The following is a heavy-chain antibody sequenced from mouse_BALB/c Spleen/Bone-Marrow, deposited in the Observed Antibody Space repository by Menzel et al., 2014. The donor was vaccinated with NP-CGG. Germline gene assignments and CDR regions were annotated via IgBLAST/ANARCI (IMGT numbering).Heavy chain of an antibody. Sequence: DVKLVESGGGLVQPGGSLKLSCATSGFTFSDYYMYWVRQTPEKRLEWVPYISNGGGSTYYPDTVKGRFTISRDNAKNTLYLQMSRLKSEDTAMYYCARHLYGNYGAMDYWGQGTSVTVSS. D-gene: IGHD2-1*01. J-gene: IGHJ4*01. V-gene: IGHV5-12*02. CDR3: ARHLYGNYGAMDY. CDR2: ISNGGGST. CDR1: GFTFSDYY.